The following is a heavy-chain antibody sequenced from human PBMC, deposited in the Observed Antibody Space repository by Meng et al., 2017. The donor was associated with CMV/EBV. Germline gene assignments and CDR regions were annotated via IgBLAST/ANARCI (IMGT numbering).Heavy chain of an antibody. J-gene: IGHJ6*02. CDR1: GFTFSSYW. V-gene: IGHV3-74*01. D-gene: IGHD6-6*01. Sequence: GESLKISCAASGFTFSSYWMHWVRQAPGKGLVWVSRINSDGSSTSYADSVKGRFTISRDNAKNTLYLQMNSLRAEDTAVHYCARLERLLVHPYYYYGMDVWGQGTTVTVSS. CDR3: ARLERLLVHPYYYYGMDV. CDR2: INSDGSST.